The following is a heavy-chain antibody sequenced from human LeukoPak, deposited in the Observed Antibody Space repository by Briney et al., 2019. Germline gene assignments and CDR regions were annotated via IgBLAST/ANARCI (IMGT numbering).Heavy chain of an antibody. J-gene: IGHJ4*02. D-gene: IGHD1-7*01. V-gene: IGHV4-38-2*01. CDR3: AVLTGTYSWFDY. CDR2: IYHSGST. Sequence: SETLSLTCAVSGYSISSGYYWGWIRQPPGKGLEWIGSIYHSGSTYYNPSLKSRVTISVDTSKNQFSLKLSSVTAADTAVYYCAVLTGTYSWFDYWGQGTLVTVSS. CDR1: GYSISSGYY.